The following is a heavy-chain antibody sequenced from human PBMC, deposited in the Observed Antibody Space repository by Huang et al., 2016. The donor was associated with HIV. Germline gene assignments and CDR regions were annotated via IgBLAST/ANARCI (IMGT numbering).Heavy chain of an antibody. J-gene: IGHJ4*02. V-gene: IGHV4-59*01. CDR1: GGSINKYY. CDR3: ARAYPSGALDY. CDR2: RVYTGGT. Sequence: QVWLQESGPALVKPSETLSLTCAVSGGSINKYYWNWIRQPPGKGREWMGERVYTGGTSYRPSLQSRVTMSVDTSKNNFSLKLTSVTAADTAVYYCARAYPSGALDYWGQGTLVTVSS.